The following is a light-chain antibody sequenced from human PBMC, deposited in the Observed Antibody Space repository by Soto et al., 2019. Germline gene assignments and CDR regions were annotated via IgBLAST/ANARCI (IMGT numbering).Light chain of an antibody. CDR1: MRDVGAYNL. V-gene: IGLV2-14*01. CDR2: EVR. J-gene: IGLJ2*01. Sequence: QSALTQPASVSGSPGQSITISCAGTMRDVGAYNLVFWYQQHPGRAPQLIIYEVRNRPSGISFRFSGSKSGNTASLTISGLQAEDEADYYCSSYTSKSSLIFGGGTQLTVL. CDR3: SSYTSKSSLI.